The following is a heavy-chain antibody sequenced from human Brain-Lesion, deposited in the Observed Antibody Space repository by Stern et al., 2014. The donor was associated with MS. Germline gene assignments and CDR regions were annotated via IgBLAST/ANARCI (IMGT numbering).Heavy chain of an antibody. J-gene: IGHJ5*01. Sequence: QLQLQESGPGLMKPSQTLALTCAISGDSVSSNSAAWKWIRQSPSRGLEWLGRTYYRSKWYYQYAESVKSRITINADTSTNQFSLQLNSVTPEDTAVYLCAKGYNWFDSWGQGTVVTVS. CDR3: AKGYNWFDS. V-gene: IGHV6-1*01. CDR1: GDSVSSNSAA. CDR2: TYYRSKWYY.